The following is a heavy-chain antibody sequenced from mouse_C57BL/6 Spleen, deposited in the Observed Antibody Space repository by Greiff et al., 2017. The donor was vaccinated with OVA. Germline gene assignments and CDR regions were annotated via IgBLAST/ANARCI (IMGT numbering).Heavy chain of an antibody. CDR3: ARDLDWFAY. CDR1: GYAFSSSW. V-gene: IGHV1-82*01. J-gene: IGHJ3*01. CDR2: IYPGDGDT. Sequence: VKLMESGPELVKPGASVKISCKASGYAFSSSWMNWVKQRPGKGLEWIGRIYPGDGDTNYNGKFKGKATLTADKSSSTAYMQLSSLTSEDSAVYFCARDLDWFAYWGQGTLVTVSA.